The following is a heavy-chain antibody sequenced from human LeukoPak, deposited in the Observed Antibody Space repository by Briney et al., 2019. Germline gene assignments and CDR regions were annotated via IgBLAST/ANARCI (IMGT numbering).Heavy chain of an antibody. V-gene: IGHV3-7*01. CDR1: GGSISSSSYY. CDR2: IKQDGSEK. J-gene: IGHJ6*02. Sequence: ETLSLTCTVSGGSISSSSYYWGWIRQPPGKGLEWVANIKQDGSEKYYVDSVKGRFTISRDDAKNSLFLQMNSLRAEDTAVYYCAREGRARYGMDVWGQGTTVTVSS. CDR3: AREGRARYGMDV.